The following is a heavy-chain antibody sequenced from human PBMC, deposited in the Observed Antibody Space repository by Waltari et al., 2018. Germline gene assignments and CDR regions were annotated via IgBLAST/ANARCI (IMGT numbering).Heavy chain of an antibody. V-gene: IGHV4-31*03. CDR3: ARDLGGYYDFWSGYYSHYYYYMDV. D-gene: IGHD3-3*01. CDR1: GGSISSGGYY. Sequence: QVQLQESGPGLVKPSQTLSLTCTVSGGSISSGGYYWSWIRQPPGQGLEWIGYIYYSGSTYYNPSLKSRVTISVDTSKNQFSLKLSSVTAADTAVYYCARDLGGYYDFWSGYYSHYYYYMDVWGKGTTVTVSS. CDR2: IYYSGST. J-gene: IGHJ6*03.